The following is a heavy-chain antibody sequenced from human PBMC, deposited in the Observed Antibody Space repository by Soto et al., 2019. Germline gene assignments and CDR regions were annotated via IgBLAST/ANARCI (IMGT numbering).Heavy chain of an antibody. V-gene: IGHV5-10-1*01. J-gene: IGHJ6*02. CDR3: SRRIIADTYYYYGMDV. D-gene: IGHD6-13*01. CDR1: GDSFTSYW. CDR2: IDPSDSYT. Sequence: ESLKISCKGSGDSFTSYWISWVRQIPGKGLEWMGRIDPSDSYTNYSPSFQGHVTISADKSISTAYLQWSSLKASDTAMYYCSRRIIADTYYYYGMDVWGQGTTVTVSS.